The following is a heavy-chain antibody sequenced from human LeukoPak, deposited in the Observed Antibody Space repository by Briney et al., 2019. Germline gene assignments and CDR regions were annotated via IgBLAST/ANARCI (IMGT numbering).Heavy chain of an antibody. CDR1: GGSISSGGYS. J-gene: IGHJ3*02. CDR3: ARDRNYGDAFDI. D-gene: IGHD1-7*01. CDR2: IYHSGST. Sequence: SETLSLTCAVSGGSISSGGYSWSWIRQPPRKGLEWIGYIYHSGSTYYNPSLKSRVTISVDRSKNQFSLKLSSVTAADTAVYYCARDRNYGDAFDIWGQGTMVTVSS. V-gene: IGHV4-30-2*01.